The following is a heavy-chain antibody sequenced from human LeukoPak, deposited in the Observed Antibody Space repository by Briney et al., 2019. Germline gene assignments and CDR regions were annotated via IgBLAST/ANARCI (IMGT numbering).Heavy chain of an antibody. D-gene: IGHD6-19*01. CDR2: IYFSGST. CDR1: GGSISSDNYY. V-gene: IGHV4-61*01. CDR3: ARDSGSVYSSGWKDYFDY. J-gene: IGHJ4*02. Sequence: SETLSLTCTVSGGSISSDNYYWGWIRQPPGKGLEWIGYIYFSGSTNYNPSLKSRVTISVDTSKNQFSLKLSSVTAADTAVYYCARDSGSVYSSGWKDYFDYWGQGTLVTVSS.